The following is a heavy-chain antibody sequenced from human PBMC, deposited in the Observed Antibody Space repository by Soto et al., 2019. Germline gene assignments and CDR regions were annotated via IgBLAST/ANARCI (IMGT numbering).Heavy chain of an antibody. CDR3: ARLSGYCVRTYGHGYYGMDV. J-gene: IGHJ6*02. CDR2: MYYSGGT. CDR1: GGSISSSNYF. Sequence: SETLSLTCTVSGGSISSSNYFWGWIRQPPGKGLEWIGSMYYSGGTYYNPSLKSRVTISVDTSKNEFSLKLSSVTAADTAVYYCARLSGYCVRTYGHGYYGMDVWGRGSTVIGSS. D-gene: IGHD2-2*03. V-gene: IGHV4-39*01.